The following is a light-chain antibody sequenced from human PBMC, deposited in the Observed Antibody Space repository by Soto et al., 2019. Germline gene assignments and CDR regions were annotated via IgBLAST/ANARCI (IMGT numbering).Light chain of an antibody. V-gene: IGKV3-15*01. CDR1: QSVSLS. CDR2: GAS. J-gene: IGKJ1*01. Sequence: EIVLTQSPATLSVSLGDSATLSCRASQSVSLSLAWYQMRPGQPPRLLIYGASTRATDIPARFSGSGSGTDFTLTISSLQSEDFAVYFCQQYYIWPSWTFGQGTKVELK. CDR3: QQYYIWPSWT.